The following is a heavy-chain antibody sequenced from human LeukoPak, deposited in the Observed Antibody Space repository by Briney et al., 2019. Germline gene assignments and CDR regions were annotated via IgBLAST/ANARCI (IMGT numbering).Heavy chain of an antibody. CDR2: IYTSGSA. CDR1: GDSISSSRYY. CDR3: AHHALVGATY. J-gene: IGHJ4*02. Sequence: SETLSLTCIVSGDSISSSRYYWGWIRQPPGKGLEWIGSIYTSGSANYNPPLKSRVTMSVDTSKNQFSLKLSSVTAADTAVYYCAHHALVGATYWGQGTLVTVSS. D-gene: IGHD1-26*01. V-gene: IGHV4-39*07.